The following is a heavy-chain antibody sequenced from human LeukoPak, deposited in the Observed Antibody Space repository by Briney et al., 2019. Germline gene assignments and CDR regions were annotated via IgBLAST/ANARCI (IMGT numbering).Heavy chain of an antibody. J-gene: IGHJ4*02. CDR3: SRENGACSPFGY. V-gene: IGHV4-4*02. Sequence: PSGTLSLTCGVSGGSISNTNWWSWVRQPPGRGLEWIGEISLTGLTHYNPSLESRVTVSLDKSKNQLSLNLTSVTAADTAVYYCSRENGACSPFGYWGQGTLVTVLS. CDR2: ISLTGLT. D-gene: IGHD2-15*01. CDR1: GGSISNTNW.